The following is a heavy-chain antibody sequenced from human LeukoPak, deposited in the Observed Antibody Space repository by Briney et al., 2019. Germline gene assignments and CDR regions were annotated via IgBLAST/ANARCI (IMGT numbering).Heavy chain of an antibody. J-gene: IGHJ3*02. Sequence: SETLSLTCAVYGGSFSGYYWSWIRQPPGKGLEWIGEINHSGSTNYNPSLKSRVTISVDTSKNQFSLKLSSVTAADTAVYYCARLRSGWYAAAFDIWGQGTMVTVSS. CDR2: INHSGST. V-gene: IGHV4-34*01. CDR3: ARLRSGWYAAAFDI. D-gene: IGHD6-19*01. CDR1: GGSFSGYY.